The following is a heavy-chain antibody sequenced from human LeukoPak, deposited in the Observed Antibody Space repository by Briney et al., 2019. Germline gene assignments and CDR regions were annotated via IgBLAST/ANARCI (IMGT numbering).Heavy chain of an antibody. Sequence: GRSLRLSCAASGFTFNSYAMHWVRQAPGKGLEWVAGIWFDGTNKFHADSVKGRFTISRDNSKNTLYLQMDSLRAEDTAVYECAKEGYNYVIDHWGQGTLVTVSS. J-gene: IGHJ4*02. CDR2: IWFDGTNK. D-gene: IGHD5-24*01. CDR3: AKEGYNYVIDH. CDR1: GFTFNSYA. V-gene: IGHV3-33*06.